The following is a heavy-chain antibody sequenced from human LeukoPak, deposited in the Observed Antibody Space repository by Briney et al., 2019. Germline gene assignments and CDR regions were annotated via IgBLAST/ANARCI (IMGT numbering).Heavy chain of an antibody. CDR3: ARDVALGYCSSTSCSTFDY. V-gene: IGHV4-4*07. Sequence: SETLSLTCTVSGASIRSYYWSWIRQAAGKGLEWIGRIDTTGNTNYNPSLKSRVTVSVDTSNNQFSLKLSSVTAADTAVYYCARDVALGYCSSTSCSTFDYWGQGTLVTVSS. CDR2: IDTTGNT. D-gene: IGHD2-2*01. CDR1: GASIRSYY. J-gene: IGHJ4*02.